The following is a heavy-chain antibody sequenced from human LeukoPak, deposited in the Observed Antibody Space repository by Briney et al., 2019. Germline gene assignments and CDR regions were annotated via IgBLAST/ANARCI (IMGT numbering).Heavy chain of an antibody. Sequence: PSETLSLTCTVSGGSISSYYWSWIRQPPGKGLEWIGYIYYSGSTNYNPSLKSRVTISVDTSKNQFSLKLSSVTAADTAVYYCARDIAVAGTYCDYWGQGTLVTVSS. V-gene: IGHV4-59*01. J-gene: IGHJ4*02. CDR3: ARDIAVAGTYCDY. CDR1: GGSISSYY. D-gene: IGHD6-19*01. CDR2: IYYSGST.